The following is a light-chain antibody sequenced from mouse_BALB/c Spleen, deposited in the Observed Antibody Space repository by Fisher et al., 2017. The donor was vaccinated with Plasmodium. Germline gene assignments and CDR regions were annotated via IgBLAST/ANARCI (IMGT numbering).Light chain of an antibody. J-gene: IGKJ2*01. Sequence: DIVLTQSPATLSVTPGDSVSLSCRASQFISNNLHWYQQKSLESPRLLIKYASQSISGIPSRFSGSGSGTDFTLSITSVETEDFGMYFCQQSNSWPYTFGGGTKLEIK. CDR3: QQSNSWPYT. CDR1: QFISNN. V-gene: IGKV5-43*01. CDR2: YAS.